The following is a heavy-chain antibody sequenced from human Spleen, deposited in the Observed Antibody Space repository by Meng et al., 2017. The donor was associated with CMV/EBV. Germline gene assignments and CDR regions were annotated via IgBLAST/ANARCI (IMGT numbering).Heavy chain of an antibody. CDR2: IIPIFGTA. V-gene: IGHV1-69*05. J-gene: IGHJ4*02. CDR3: ARAASVVVPAAKDAAGVLGAAAIGY. Sequence: ISWVRQAPGQGLEWMGGIIPIFGTANYAQKFQGRVTITTDESTSTAYMELSSLRSEDTAVYYCARAASVVVPAAKDAAGVLGAAAIGYWGQGTLVTVSS. D-gene: IGHD2-2*01.